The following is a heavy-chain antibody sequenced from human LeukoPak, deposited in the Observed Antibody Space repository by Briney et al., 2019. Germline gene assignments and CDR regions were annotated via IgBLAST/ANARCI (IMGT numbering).Heavy chain of an antibody. V-gene: IGHV4-59*01. D-gene: IGHD2/OR15-2a*01. J-gene: IGHJ4*02. CDR3: ARLSRPGDSNTHYLDF. CDR2: IYYSGST. CDR1: GDSISGYY. Sequence: SETLSLTCKVSGDSISGYYWSWIRQPPGKGLEWIGYIYYSGSTNYNPSLKSRVTMSVDTSRDQFSLKLNSVTAADTAVYYCARLSRPGDSNTHYLDFWGQGTLVTVSS.